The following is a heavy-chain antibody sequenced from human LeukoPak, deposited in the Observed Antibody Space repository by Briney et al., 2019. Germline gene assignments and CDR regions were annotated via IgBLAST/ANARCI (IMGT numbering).Heavy chain of an antibody. CDR3: ARVATWWEGGYSYGPFDY. CDR2: IYTSGST. D-gene: IGHD5-18*01. Sequence: SETLSLTCTVSGGSISSGSYYWSWIRQPAGKGLEWIGRIYTSGSTNYNPSLKSRVTISVDTSKNQFSLKLSSVTAADTAVYYCARVATWWEGGYSYGPFDYWGQGTLVTVSS. CDR1: GGSISSGSYY. J-gene: IGHJ4*02. V-gene: IGHV4-61*02.